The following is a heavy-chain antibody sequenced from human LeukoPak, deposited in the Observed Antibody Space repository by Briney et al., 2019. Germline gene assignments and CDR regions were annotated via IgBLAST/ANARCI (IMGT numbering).Heavy chain of an antibody. CDR2: IYPGDSDT. D-gene: IGHD2-2*01. CDR3: ARRGIVVVPAALDDAFDI. J-gene: IGHJ3*02. Sequence: GESLKISCKGSGYSFTTYWIGWVRQMPGRGLEGMGIIYPGDSDTRYSPSFQGQVTISADKSISTAYLQWSSLKASDTAMYYCARRGIVVVPAALDDAFDIWGQGTMVTVSS. V-gene: IGHV5-51*01. CDR1: GYSFTTYW.